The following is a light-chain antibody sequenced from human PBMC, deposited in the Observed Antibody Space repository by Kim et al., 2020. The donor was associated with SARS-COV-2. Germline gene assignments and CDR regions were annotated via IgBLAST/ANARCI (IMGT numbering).Light chain of an antibody. CDR1: QSIGIY. Sequence: LSPRNRATRSCMASQSIGIYLAWHQQTRGQAPRLLLYDASSRATGIPDRFSGSGSGTDFTLTISGLQPEDSAVYYCQQHRYSPLTSGGGTKVDIK. J-gene: IGKJ4*01. V-gene: IGKV3-20*01. CDR3: QQHRYSPLT. CDR2: DAS.